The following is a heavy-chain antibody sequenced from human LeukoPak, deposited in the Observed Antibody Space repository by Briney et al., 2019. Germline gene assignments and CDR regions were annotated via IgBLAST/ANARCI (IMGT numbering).Heavy chain of an antibody. Sequence: ASVTVSCKASGYTFTGYYMHCVRQAPGQGVEWMGWINPNSGGTNYAQKFQDIDTMTRNTTISTSYMELSRLRSDNTAVYYSARALSYECGDYYYYYYMDVWGKGTTVTVSS. CDR2: INPNSGGT. J-gene: IGHJ6*03. V-gene: IGHV1-2*02. CDR3: ARALSYECGDYYYYYYMDV. D-gene: IGHD5-12*01. CDR1: GYTFTGYY.